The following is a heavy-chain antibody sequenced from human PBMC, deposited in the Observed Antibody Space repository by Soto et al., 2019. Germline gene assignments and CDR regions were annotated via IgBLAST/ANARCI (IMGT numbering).Heavy chain of an antibody. D-gene: IGHD6-6*01. CDR2: IYYSGST. V-gene: IGHV4-31*03. J-gene: IGHJ5*02. CDR1: GGSISSGGYY. Sequence: SETLSLTCTVSGGSISSGGYYWSWIRQHPGKGLEWIGYIYYSGSTYYNPSLKSRVTISVDTSKNQFSLKLSSVTAADTAVYYCARVRVTYSSSQRGANWFDPWGQGTLVTVSS. CDR3: ARVRVTYSSSQRGANWFDP.